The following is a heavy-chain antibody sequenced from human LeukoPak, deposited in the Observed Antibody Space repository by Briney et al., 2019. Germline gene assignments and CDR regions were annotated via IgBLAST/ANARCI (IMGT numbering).Heavy chain of an antibody. CDR1: GFTFSSYS. J-gene: IGHJ4*02. CDR2: ISSSSSYI. D-gene: IGHD3-10*01. V-gene: IGHV3-21*01. Sequence: GGSLRLSCAASGFTFSSYSMNWVRQAPGKGLEWVSSISSSSSYIYYADSVKGRFTISRDNSKNSLYLQMNSLRAEDTAVYYCARLAMVRGLITSSPFDYWGQGTLVTVSS. CDR3: ARLAMVRGLITSSPFDY.